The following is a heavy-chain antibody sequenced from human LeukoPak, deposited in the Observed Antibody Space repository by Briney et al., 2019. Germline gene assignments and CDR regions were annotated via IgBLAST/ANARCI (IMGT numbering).Heavy chain of an antibody. CDR3: ARLAAVAGTRRGTIRYYFDY. CDR2: INHSGST. J-gene: IGHJ4*02. Sequence: SETLSLTCAVYGGSFSGYYWSWIRQPPGKGLEWFGEINHSGSTNYNPSLKSRVTISVDTSQNQFSLKLSSVTAADTAVYYCARLAAVAGTRRGTIRYYFDYWGQGTLVTVSS. D-gene: IGHD6-19*01. V-gene: IGHV4-34*01. CDR1: GGSFSGYY.